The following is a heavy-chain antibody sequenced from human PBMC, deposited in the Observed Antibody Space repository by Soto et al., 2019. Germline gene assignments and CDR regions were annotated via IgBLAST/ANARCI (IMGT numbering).Heavy chain of an antibody. CDR3: AKSLYYYDSSPLDH. V-gene: IGHV3-43D*04. Sequence: GWSLRLSCASAVFDFEDYAMHWVRQVPGKGLEWVSLTNSDGTDSYYVDSVKGRFTISRDNAKTTLYLQMDRLRPEDTALYFCAKSLYYYDSSPLDHWGQGTLVTVSS. CDR1: VFDFEDYA. CDR2: TNSDGTDS. J-gene: IGHJ4*02. D-gene: IGHD3-22*01.